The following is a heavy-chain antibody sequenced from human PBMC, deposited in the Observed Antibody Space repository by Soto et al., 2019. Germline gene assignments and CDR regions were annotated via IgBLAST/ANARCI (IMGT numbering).Heavy chain of an antibody. J-gene: IGHJ3*02. CDR3: ARSRGDYYGSGSYYPEGAFDI. D-gene: IGHD3-10*01. CDR2: IGTAGDT. CDR1: GFTFSSYD. Sequence: ESGGGLVQPGGSLRLSCAASGFTFSSYDMHWVRQATGKGLEWVSAIGTAGDTYYPGSVKGRFTISRENAKNSLYLQMNSLRAGDTAVYYWARSRGDYYGSGSYYPEGAFDIWGQGTMVTVSS. V-gene: IGHV3-13*01.